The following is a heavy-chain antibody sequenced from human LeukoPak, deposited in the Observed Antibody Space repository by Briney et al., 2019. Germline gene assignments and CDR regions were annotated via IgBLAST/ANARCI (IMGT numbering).Heavy chain of an antibody. CDR2: ISYDGGDK. CDR3: VKEGVEYSYSYGDY. V-gene: IGHV3-30*18. D-gene: IGHD3-16*01. CDR1: GFSFNNYA. Sequence: PGESPRLSCAASGFSFNNYAMYWVRQAPGKGLEWVALISYDGGDKYYAESMKGRITISRDNAENTLYLQMNNLRPDDTAFYFCVKEGVEYSYSYGDYWGQGTLVTVSS. J-gene: IGHJ4*02.